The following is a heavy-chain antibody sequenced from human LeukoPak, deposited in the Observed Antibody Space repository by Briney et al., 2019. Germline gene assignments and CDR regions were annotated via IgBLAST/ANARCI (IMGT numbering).Heavy chain of an antibody. J-gene: IGHJ4*02. CDR3: AREYCSSWCYFDY. D-gene: IGHD6-13*01. CDR1: GGSISSSGYF. V-gene: IGHV4-30-2*01. Sequence: SETLSLTCAVSGGSISSSGYFWSWIRQPPGKGLEWIGYTYHSGSTYYNPSLKSRVTMSVDRSKNQFSLNLSSVTAADTAIYYCAREYCSSWCYFDYWGQGTLVTVSS. CDR2: TYHSGST.